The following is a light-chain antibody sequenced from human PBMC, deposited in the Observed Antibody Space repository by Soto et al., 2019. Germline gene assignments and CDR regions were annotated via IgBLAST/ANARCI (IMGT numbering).Light chain of an antibody. CDR1: QSISSH. Sequence: QMTQSPSSLFASVGDRVTITCRASQSISSHLNWYQQKVGQTPRLLIYAASTLQSEVPPRVSGSGSGAECTLTISGLQREDFATYYCQQSHSAPLTFGGGTKIQI. J-gene: IGKJ4*01. CDR3: QQSHSAPLT. CDR2: AAS. V-gene: IGKV1-39*01.